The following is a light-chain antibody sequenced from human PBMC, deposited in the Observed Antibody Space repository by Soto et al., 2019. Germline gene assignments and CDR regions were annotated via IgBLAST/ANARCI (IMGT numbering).Light chain of an antibody. CDR3: QQYNNWPPWT. J-gene: IGKJ1*01. CDR1: QRVSSN. Sequence: EIVMTQSPATLSVSPGERATLSCRASQRVSSNLAWYQQKPGQAPRLLIYGASTRATGIPARFSGSGSVTEFTLTISNLQSEDFAVYYCQQYNNWPPWTFGQETKVEIK. V-gene: IGKV3-15*01. CDR2: GAS.